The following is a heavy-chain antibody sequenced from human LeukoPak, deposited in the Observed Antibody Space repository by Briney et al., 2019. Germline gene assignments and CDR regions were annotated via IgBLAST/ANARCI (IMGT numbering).Heavy chain of an antibody. Sequence: ASVTVSCKASGYTFTGYYMHWVRQAPGQGLEWMGWINPNSGGTNYAQKFQGRATMTRDTSISTAYMELSRLRSDDTAVYYCARGSGEKYYFDYWGQGTLVTVSS. V-gene: IGHV1-2*02. CDR2: INPNSGGT. D-gene: IGHD3-10*01. CDR1: GYTFTGYY. CDR3: ARGSGEKYYFDY. J-gene: IGHJ4*02.